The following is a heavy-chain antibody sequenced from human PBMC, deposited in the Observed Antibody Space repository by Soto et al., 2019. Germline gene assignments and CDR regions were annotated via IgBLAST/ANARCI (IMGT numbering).Heavy chain of an antibody. Sequence: GGSLRLSCAASGFTFSSYGMHWVRQAPGKGLEWVAVISYDGSNKYYADSVKGRFTISRDNSKNTLYLQMNSLRAEDTAVYYCASQLLGHSGYVLYYFAYWGQGTLVIVSS. CDR3: ASQLLGHSGYVLYYFAY. CDR1: GFTFSSYG. J-gene: IGHJ4*02. D-gene: IGHD5-12*01. V-gene: IGHV3-30*03. CDR2: ISYDGSNK.